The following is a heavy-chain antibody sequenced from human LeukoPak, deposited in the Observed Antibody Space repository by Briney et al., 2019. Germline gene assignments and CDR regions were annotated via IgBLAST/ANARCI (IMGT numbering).Heavy chain of an antibody. Sequence: GASVKVSCKASGYTSTGYYIHWVRQAPGQGLEWMGWINPNNGGTNYAQEFQGRVTMTTDTSTGTAYMELRSLGSDDTAVYYCARRQPYYNLWSVYDAFDIWGQGTMVTVSS. D-gene: IGHD3-3*01. CDR3: ARRQPYYNLWSVYDAFDI. J-gene: IGHJ3*02. CDR1: GYTSTGYY. V-gene: IGHV1-2*02. CDR2: INPNNGGT.